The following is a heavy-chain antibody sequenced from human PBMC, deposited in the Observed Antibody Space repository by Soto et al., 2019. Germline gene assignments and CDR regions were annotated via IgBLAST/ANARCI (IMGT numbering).Heavy chain of an antibody. D-gene: IGHD6-13*01. J-gene: IGHJ6*02. CDR1: GYSFTSYW. CDR2: IYPGDSDT. CDR3: ARTAAAGKYYYGVDV. V-gene: IGHV5-51*01. Sequence: GESLKISCKGSGYSFTSYWIGWVRQMPGKGLEWMGIIYPGDSDTRYSPSFQGQVTISADKSISTAYLQWSSLKASDTAIYYCARTAAAGKYYYGVDVWGQRTTVTVSS.